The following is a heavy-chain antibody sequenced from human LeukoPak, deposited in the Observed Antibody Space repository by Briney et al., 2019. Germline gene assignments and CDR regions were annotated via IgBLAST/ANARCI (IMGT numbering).Heavy chain of an antibody. CDR3: ARASGGWDLDY. Sequence: GGSLRLSCAASGFTFNVFHMNWVRQAPGRGLEWVSSITSSGTYITYADSIQGRFTISRDNAKNSLYLQMNSLRVDDTALYYCARASGGWDLDYWGHGTLVTVSS. CDR1: GFTFNVFH. CDR2: ITSSGTYI. V-gene: IGHV3-21*01. J-gene: IGHJ4*01. D-gene: IGHD1-26*01.